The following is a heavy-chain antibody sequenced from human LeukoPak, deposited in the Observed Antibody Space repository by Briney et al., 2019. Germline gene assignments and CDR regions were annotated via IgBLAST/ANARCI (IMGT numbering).Heavy chain of an antibody. D-gene: IGHD2-15*01. CDR1: GFTFSSDA. V-gene: IGHV3-21*01. Sequence: TGGSLRLSCAASGFTFSSDAMRWVRQAPGKGLEWVSSIITSSNYIYYADSVKGRFTISRDNAKNSLYLQMNSLRADDTAVYYCARRTLGSTGYCSGGSCYWFDSWGQGILVTVSS. J-gene: IGHJ5*01. CDR2: IITSSNYI. CDR3: ARRTLGSTGYCSGGSCYWFDS.